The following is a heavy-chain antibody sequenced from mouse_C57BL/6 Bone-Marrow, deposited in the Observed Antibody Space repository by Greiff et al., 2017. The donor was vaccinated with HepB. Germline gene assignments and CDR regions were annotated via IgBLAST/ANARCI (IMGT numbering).Heavy chain of an antibody. D-gene: IGHD2-2*01. V-gene: IGHV1-75*01. J-gene: IGHJ2*01. CDR3: ARWGWLRAGFDY. Sequence: QVQLQQSGPELVKPGASVKISCKASGYTFTDYYINWVKQRPGQGLEWIGWIFPGSGSTYYNEKFKGKATLTVDKSSSTAYMLLSSLTSEDSAVDFGARWGWLRAGFDYWGQGTTLTVSS. CDR2: IFPGSGST. CDR1: GYTFTDYY.